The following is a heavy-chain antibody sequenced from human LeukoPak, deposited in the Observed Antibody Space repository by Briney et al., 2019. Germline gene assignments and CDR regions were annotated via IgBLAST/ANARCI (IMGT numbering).Heavy chain of an antibody. Sequence: GASVKVSCKTSGGTFSSYVISWVRQAPGQGLEWMGAIIHMFGTAKYAQKFRGRVTITADDSTSAAYMELSSLRSEDTAVYYCARTPLGDGYKGWFDPWGQGTLVTVSS. CDR1: GGTFSSYV. CDR3: ARTPLGDGYKGWFDP. V-gene: IGHV1-69*01. J-gene: IGHJ5*02. D-gene: IGHD5-24*01. CDR2: IIHMFGTA.